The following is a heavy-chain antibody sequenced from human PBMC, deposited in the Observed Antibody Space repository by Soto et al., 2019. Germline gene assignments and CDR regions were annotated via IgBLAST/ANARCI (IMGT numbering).Heavy chain of an antibody. D-gene: IGHD3-10*01. J-gene: IGHJ4*02. Sequence: GGSLRLSCAASGFTFSSYWMSWVRQAPGKGLEWVANIKQDGSEKYYVDSVKGRFTISRDNAKNSLYLQMNSLRAEDTAVYYCAFGPSPRRGVRGVMTFDYWGQGTLVTVSS. V-gene: IGHV3-7*03. CDR2: IKQDGSEK. CDR3: AFGPSPRRGVRGVMTFDY. CDR1: GFTFSSYW.